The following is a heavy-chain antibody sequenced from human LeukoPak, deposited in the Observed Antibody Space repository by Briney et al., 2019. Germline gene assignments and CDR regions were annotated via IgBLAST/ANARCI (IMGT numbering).Heavy chain of an antibody. Sequence: TSETLSLTCTVSGGSISSSSYYWGWMRQPPGKGLEWIGNIYYSGNTYYNPSLKSRVTISVDTSKNQFSLRLSSVTAADTAVYFCASGRFRDYYGSGSYYNEWGQGTLVTLSS. CDR1: GGSISSSSYY. CDR3: ASGRFRDYYGSGSYYNE. CDR2: IYYSGNT. V-gene: IGHV4-39*07. D-gene: IGHD3-10*01. J-gene: IGHJ4*02.